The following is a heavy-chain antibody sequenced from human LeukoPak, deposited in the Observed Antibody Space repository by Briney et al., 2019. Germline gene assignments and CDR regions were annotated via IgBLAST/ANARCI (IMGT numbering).Heavy chain of an antibody. CDR2: INHSGST. D-gene: IGHD3-3*01. J-gene: IGHJ5*02. CDR1: GGSISSGGYY. V-gene: IGHV4-39*07. Sequence: SETLSLTCTVSGGSISSGGYYWSWIRQPPGKGLEWIGEINHSGSTNYNPSLKSRVTISVDTSKNQFSLKLSSVTAADTAVYYCARGHSITIFGVVIRNNWFDPWGQGTLVTVSS. CDR3: ARGHSITIFGVVIRNNWFDP.